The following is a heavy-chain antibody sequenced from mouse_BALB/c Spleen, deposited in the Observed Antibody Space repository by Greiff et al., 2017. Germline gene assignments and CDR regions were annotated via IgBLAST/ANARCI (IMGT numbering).Heavy chain of an antibody. CDR2: ISSGGGST. J-gene: IGHJ1*01. CDR1: GFTFSSYD. Sequence: EVKLVESGGGLVQPGGSRKLSCAASGFTFSSYDMSWVRQTPEKRLEWVAYISSGGGSTYYPDTVKGRFTISRDNAKNTLYLQMSSLKSEDTAMYYCARHLRYFDVWGAGTTVTVSS. CDR3: ARHLRYFDV. V-gene: IGHV5-12-1*01. D-gene: IGHD2-10*01.